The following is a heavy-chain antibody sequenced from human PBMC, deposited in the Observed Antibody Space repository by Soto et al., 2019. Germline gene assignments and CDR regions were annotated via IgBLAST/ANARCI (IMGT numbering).Heavy chain of an antibody. Sequence: GGSLRLSCAASGFTFSSYWMHWVRQAPGKGLVWVSRINSDGSSTSYADSVKGRFTISRDNAKNTLYLQMNSLRAEDTAVYYCAQLRDGYNSLDYWGQGTLVTAPQ. CDR2: INSDGSST. D-gene: IGHD5-12*01. CDR1: GFTFSSYW. CDR3: AQLRDGYNSLDY. J-gene: IGHJ4*02. V-gene: IGHV3-74*01.